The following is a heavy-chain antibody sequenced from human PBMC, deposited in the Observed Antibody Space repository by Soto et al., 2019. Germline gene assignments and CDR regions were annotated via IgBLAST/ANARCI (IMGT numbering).Heavy chain of an antibody. Sequence: GGSLRLSCAASGFTFSIYAMSWVRQAPGKGLEWVSTISHRSATTYYADSVKGRFTVSRDNSKNTLYLQMNSLRAEDTAVYYCETNTVELIPYFDNCGQGSLVTVSS. D-gene: IGHD3-22*01. CDR3: ETNTVELIPYFDN. V-gene: IGHV3-23*01. CDR2: ISHRSATT. J-gene: IGHJ4*02. CDR1: GFTFSIYA.